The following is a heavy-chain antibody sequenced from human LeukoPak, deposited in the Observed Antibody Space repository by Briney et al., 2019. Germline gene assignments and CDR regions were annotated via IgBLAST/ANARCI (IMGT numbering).Heavy chain of an antibody. CDR2: ITLTGRT. Sequence: SETLSLTCGVSGGSITTTNYWSGVRQPPGGGLAWIGEITLTGRTHYNPSLKSRVHISIGAATNHLYLNLASVTAADTAVYYCARDHPYCSGGSCYPGGFDYWGQGTLVTVSS. D-gene: IGHD2-15*01. V-gene: IGHV4-4*02. CDR1: GGSITTTNY. J-gene: IGHJ4*02. CDR3: ARDHPYCSGGSCYPGGFDY.